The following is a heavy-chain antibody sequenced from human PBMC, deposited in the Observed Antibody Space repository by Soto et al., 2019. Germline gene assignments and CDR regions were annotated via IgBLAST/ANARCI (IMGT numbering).Heavy chain of an antibody. D-gene: IGHD5-12*01. CDR2: IYPGDSDT. V-gene: IGHV5-51*01. CDR1: GYSFTSYW. CDR3: ARHNSGYVKIDY. J-gene: IGHJ4*02. Sequence: PGESLKISCKGSGYSFTSYWIGWVRQMPGKGLEWMGIIYPGDSDTRYSPSFQGQVTISADKSISTASLQWSSLQASDTAMYFCARHNSGYVKIDYWGQGTPVTGSS.